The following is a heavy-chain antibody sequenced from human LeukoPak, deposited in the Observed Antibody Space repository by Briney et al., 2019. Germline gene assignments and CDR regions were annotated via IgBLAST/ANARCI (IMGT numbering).Heavy chain of an antibody. D-gene: IGHD6-6*01. CDR1: GYTFTSYG. J-gene: IGHJ6*03. Sequence: ASVKVSCKASGYTFTSYGISWVRQAPGQGLEWMGWISAYNGNTNYAQKLQGRVTITTDESTSTAYMELSSLRSEDTAVYYCARAGSSSSRGAYYYYYYMDVWGKGTTVTVSS. CDR2: ISAYNGNT. V-gene: IGHV1-18*01. CDR3: ARAGSSSSRGAYYYYYYMDV.